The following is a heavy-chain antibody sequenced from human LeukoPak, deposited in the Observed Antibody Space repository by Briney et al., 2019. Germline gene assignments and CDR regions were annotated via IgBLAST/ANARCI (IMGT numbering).Heavy chain of an antibody. D-gene: IGHD3-22*01. Sequence: AAVKVSCKPSGGTFSSYAISWVRQAPGQGLEWMGRIIPILGIANYAQKFQGRVTITADKSTSTAYMELSSLRSEDTAVYYCARGRKHYYDSSGVPYYGMDVWGQGTTVTVSS. CDR2: IIPILGIA. CDR1: GGTFSSYA. V-gene: IGHV1-69*04. J-gene: IGHJ6*02. CDR3: ARGRKHYYDSSGVPYYGMDV.